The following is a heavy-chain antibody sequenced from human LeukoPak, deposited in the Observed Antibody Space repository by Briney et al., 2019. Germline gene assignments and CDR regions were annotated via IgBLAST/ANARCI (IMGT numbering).Heavy chain of an antibody. D-gene: IGHD1-1*01. CDR1: GYSISSGYY. V-gene: IGHV4-38-2*02. Sequence: ASETLSLTCGVSGYSISSGYYWGWIRQPPGEGLEWIGSIYHDGSASYNPSLKSRVTISVDTSKNQFSLKLSSVTAADTAVYYCVREHKNGNPGGYWGQGTLLTVSS. CDR3: VREHKNGNPGGY. CDR2: IYHDGSA. J-gene: IGHJ4*02.